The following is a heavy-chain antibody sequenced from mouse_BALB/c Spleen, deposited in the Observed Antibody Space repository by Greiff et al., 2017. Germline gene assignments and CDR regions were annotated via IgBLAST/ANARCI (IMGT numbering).Heavy chain of an antibody. Sequence: DVMLVESGGGLVQPGGSRKLSCAASGFTFSSFGMHWVRQAPEKGLEWVAYISSGSSTIYYADTVKGRFTISRDNPKNTLFLQMTSLRSEDTAMYYCARRGDDYGGYYAMDYWGQGTSVTVSS. V-gene: IGHV5-17*02. D-gene: IGHD2-4*01. J-gene: IGHJ4*01. CDR3: ARRGDDYGGYYAMDY. CDR2: ISSGSSTI. CDR1: GFTFSSFG.